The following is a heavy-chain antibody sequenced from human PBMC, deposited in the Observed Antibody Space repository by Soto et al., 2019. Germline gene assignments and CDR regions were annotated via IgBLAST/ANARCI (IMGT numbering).Heavy chain of an antibody. D-gene: IGHD3-16*02. Sequence: SETLSLTCAVYGGSFSGYYWSWIRQPPGKGLEWIGEINHSGSTNYNPSLKSRVTISVDTSKNQFSLKLSSVTAADTAVYYCARDRDYIWGSYRYYRFDIWGQGTMVTVSS. CDR1: GGSFSGYY. V-gene: IGHV4-34*01. CDR3: ARDRDYIWGSYRYYRFDI. CDR2: INHSGST. J-gene: IGHJ3*02.